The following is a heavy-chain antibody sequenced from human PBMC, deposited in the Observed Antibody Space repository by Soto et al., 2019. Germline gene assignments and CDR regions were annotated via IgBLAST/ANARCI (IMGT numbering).Heavy chain of an antibody. CDR1: GFSLSTSGTS. D-gene: IGHD2-21*01. V-gene: IGHV2-5*01. CDR2: IYWNDDK. J-gene: IGHJ5*02. Sequence: SGPTLVNPTQTLTLTCTFSGFSLSTSGTSXGWIRQPPGKALEWLALIYWNDDKRYSPSLKSRLTITKDTSKNHVVLTMTNMGPVDTATYYCAHRRPNCSNTIPACGSFDPWGQGALVTVSS. CDR3: AHRRPNCSNTIPACGSFDP.